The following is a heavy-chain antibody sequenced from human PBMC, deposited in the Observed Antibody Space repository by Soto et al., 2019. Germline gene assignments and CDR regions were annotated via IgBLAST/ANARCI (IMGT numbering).Heavy chain of an antibody. V-gene: IGHV4-34*01. CDR3: ARVGSGSYNYFQR. D-gene: IGHD1-26*01. CDR2: LNHSGST. Sequence: QVQLQQWGAGLLKPSETLSLTCAVYGGSFSGYYWCWIRQPPGKGLEWIGELNHSGSTNYNPSLKSRVDISVDTSMNQFSPKLSSVTAADTAVYYCARVGSGSYNYFQRWGQGTLVTVSS. J-gene: IGHJ1*01. CDR1: GGSFSGYY.